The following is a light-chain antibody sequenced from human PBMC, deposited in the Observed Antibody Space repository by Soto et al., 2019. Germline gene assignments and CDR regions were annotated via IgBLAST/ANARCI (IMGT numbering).Light chain of an antibody. CDR1: QGISTY. J-gene: IGKJ5*01. CDR3: PQYYNWPSIT. V-gene: IGKV3-15*01. CDR2: DTS. Sequence: EIVMTQSPATLSVSPGESATLSCGAIQGISTYLAWYQQRSGQAPRLLIYDTSTRSPGIPGRFSGSGSGTEFTLTISSLQSEDFAIYYCPQYYNWPSITFGQGTRLEIK.